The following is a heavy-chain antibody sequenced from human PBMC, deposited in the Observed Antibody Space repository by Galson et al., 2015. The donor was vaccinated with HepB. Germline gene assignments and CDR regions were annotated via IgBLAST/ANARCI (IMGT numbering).Heavy chain of an antibody. D-gene: IGHD6-19*01. V-gene: IGHV1-69*13. J-gene: IGHJ5*02. CDR2: IIPIFGTA. Sequence: SVKVSCKASGGTFSSYAISWVRQAPGQGLEWMGGIIPIFGTANSAQKFQGRVTITADESTGTAYMELSSLRSEDTAIYYCAWSITGYSSRINWFDPWGQGTLVTVSS. CDR1: GGTFSSYA. CDR3: AWSITGYSSRINWFDP.